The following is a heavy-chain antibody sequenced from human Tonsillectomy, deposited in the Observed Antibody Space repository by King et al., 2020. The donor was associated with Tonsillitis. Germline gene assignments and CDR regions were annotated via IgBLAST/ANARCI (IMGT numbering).Heavy chain of an antibody. CDR1: GYTFTSYY. Sequence: VQLVESGAEVKKPGASVKVSCKASGYTFTSYYMHWVRQAPGQGLEWMGIINPSGGSTSYAQKFQGRVTMTRDTSTSTVYMELSSLRSEDTAVYYCARVGLIFGVVTGYYYYGMDVWGEGTTVTVSS. V-gene: IGHV1-46*03. CDR3: ARVGLIFGVVTGYYYYGMDV. J-gene: IGHJ6*04. CDR2: INPSGGST. D-gene: IGHD3-3*01.